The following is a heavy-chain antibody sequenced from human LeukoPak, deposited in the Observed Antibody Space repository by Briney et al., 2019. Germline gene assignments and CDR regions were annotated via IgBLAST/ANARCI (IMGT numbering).Heavy chain of an antibody. CDR3: VRDGGSSWLNWFDP. Sequence: ASVKVSCKASGYTFTGYAMNWVRQAPGQGLEWMGWINTNTGNPTYAQGFTGRFVFSLDTSVSTAYLQISSLKAEDTAVYYCVRDGGSSWLNWFDPWGQGTLVTVSS. CDR1: GYTFTGYA. V-gene: IGHV7-4-1*02. CDR2: INTNTGNP. D-gene: IGHD6-13*01. J-gene: IGHJ5*02.